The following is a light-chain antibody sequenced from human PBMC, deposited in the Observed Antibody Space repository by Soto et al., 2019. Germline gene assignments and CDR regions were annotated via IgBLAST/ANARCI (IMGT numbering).Light chain of an antibody. V-gene: IGKV3-11*01. CDR2: VAS. CDR1: QSVSSY. J-gene: IGKJ2*01. Sequence: EIVLTQSPATLSLSPGERATLSCRASQSVSSYLAWYQQKPGQAPRLLIYVASNRATGSSARLSGSGSGTDFPLTSIIPKPEDIAVYYCQQRTIWPPMYTCGQGTKLEIK. CDR3: QQRTIWPPMYT.